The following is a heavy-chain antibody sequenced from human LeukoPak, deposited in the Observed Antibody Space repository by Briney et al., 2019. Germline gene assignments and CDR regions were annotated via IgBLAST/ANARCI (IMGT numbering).Heavy chain of an antibody. CDR1: GYTFTSYD. CDR2: MNPNSGNT. V-gene: IGHV1-8*01. CDR3: ASTLGYCSSTSCYLSAFDI. Sequence: ASVKVSCKASGYTFTSYDINWVRQATGQGLEWMGWMNPNSGNTGYAQKFQGRVTMTRDTSISTAYMELSSLRSEDTAVYYCASTLGYCSSTSCYLSAFDIWGQGTMVTVSS. J-gene: IGHJ3*02. D-gene: IGHD2-2*01.